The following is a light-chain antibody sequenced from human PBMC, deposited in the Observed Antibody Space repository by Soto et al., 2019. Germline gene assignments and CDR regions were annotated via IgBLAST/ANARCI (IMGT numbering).Light chain of an antibody. CDR2: AAS. CDR1: QGVSGNF. CDR3: QQYDSSPPNT. V-gene: IGKV3-20*01. J-gene: IGKJ2*01. Sequence: EIVLTQSPDTLYLSPGERATLSCRASQGVSGNFLAWYQHRPGQAPRLLIYAASSRPTGIPDRFSGSGSGTDFTLTISRLEPEDFAVYYCQQYDSSPPNTFGQGTRLEIK.